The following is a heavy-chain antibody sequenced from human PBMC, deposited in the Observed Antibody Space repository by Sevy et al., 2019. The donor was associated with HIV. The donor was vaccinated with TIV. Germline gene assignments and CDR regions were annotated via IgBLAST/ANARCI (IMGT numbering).Heavy chain of an antibody. D-gene: IGHD3-22*01. J-gene: IGHJ4*02. V-gene: IGHV3-48*02. CDR3: ARERGSYYDTSGYPYLLEAGFDY. CDR1: GFPFNYYA. Sequence: GGSLRLSCVASGFPFNYYAMNWVRQAPGKGLEWILYINSDSDTMYYGDSVKGRFTISRDNAKNSLYLQMNSRRDEDTAVYYCARERGSYYDTSGYPYLLEAGFDYWGQGTLVTLSS. CDR2: INSDSDTM.